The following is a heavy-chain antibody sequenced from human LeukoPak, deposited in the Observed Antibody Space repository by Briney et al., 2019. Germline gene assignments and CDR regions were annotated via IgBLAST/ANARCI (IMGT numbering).Heavy chain of an antibody. CDR2: ISGSGGST. D-gene: IGHD6-19*01. CDR3: AKGSKAVLFTRDHYMDV. V-gene: IGHV3-23*01. CDR1: GFTFSSYG. Sequence: GGTLRLSCAASGFTFSSYGMSWVRQAPGKGLEWVSAISGSGGSTYYADSVKGRFTISRDNSKNTLYLQMNSLRAEDTAVYFCAKGSKAVLFTRDHYMDVWGKGTTVTISS. J-gene: IGHJ6*03.